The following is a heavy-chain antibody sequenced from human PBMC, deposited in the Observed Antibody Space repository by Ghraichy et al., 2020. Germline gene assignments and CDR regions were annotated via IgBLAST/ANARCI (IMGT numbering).Heavy chain of an antibody. V-gene: IGHV4-34*01. D-gene: IGHD1-7*01. CDR2: INHSGST. J-gene: IGHJ4*02. CDR1: GGSFSGYY. Sequence: SETLSLTCAVYGGSFSGYYWSWIRQPPGKGLEWIGEINHSGSTNYNPSLKSRVTISVDTSKNQFSLKLSSVTAADTAVYYCARGFRALRGNLGGRVGSDYWGQGTLVTVSS. CDR3: ARGFRALRGNLGGRVGSDY.